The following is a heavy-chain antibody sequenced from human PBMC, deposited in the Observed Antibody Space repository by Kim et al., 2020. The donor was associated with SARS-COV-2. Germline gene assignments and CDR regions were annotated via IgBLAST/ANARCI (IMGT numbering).Heavy chain of an antibody. CDR1: GGSISSYY. J-gene: IGHJ3*02. V-gene: IGHV4-4*07. CDR3: ARERAGYFASLDAFDI. D-gene: IGHD3-22*01. CDR2: IYTSGST. Sequence: SETLSLTCTVSGGSISSYYWSWIRQPAGKGLEWIGRIYTSGSTNYNPSLKSRVTMSVDTSKNQFSLKLSSVTAADTAVYYCARERAGYFASLDAFDIWGQGTMVTVSS.